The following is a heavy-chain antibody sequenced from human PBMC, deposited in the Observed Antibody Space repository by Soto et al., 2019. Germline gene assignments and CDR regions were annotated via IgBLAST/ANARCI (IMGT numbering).Heavy chain of an antibody. J-gene: IGHJ4*02. CDR1: GASVSSKGTLNTYN. Sequence: LSLTCGDSGASVSSKGTLNTYNWRWPRQPHGKRLEWIGYASYGDTTSNNPSLRSRLTISVDASKNHLILQLNSVTDADTAVYYCARLSRGPLYYFDYWGQGALVTVSS. V-gene: IGHV4-61*01. CDR3: ARLSRGPLYYFDY. D-gene: IGHD3-10*01. CDR2: ASYGDTT.